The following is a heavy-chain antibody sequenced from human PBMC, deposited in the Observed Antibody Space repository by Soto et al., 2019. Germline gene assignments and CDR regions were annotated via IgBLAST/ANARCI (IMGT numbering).Heavy chain of an antibody. CDR2: IIPILGIA. Sequence: QVQLVQSGAEVKKPGSSVKVSCKASGGAFSSYTISWVRQAPGQGLEWMGRIIPILGIANYAQKFQGRVRITADKSTSRAYMELSSLRSEDTEVYYCARVDDYGDYRSDYWGQGTLVTVSS. D-gene: IGHD4-17*01. V-gene: IGHV1-69*02. J-gene: IGHJ4*02. CDR1: GGAFSSYT. CDR3: ARVDDYGDYRSDY.